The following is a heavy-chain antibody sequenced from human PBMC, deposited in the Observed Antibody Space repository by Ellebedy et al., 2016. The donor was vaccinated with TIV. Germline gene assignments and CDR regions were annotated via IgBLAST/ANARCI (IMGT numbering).Heavy chain of an antibody. V-gene: IGHV4-34*01. Sequence: SETLSLXCAVYGGSFSGYYWSWIRQPPGKGLEWIGEINHGGSTNYNTSLKSRVTISVDTSKNQFSLKLNSVTAADTAVYYCARGGGARAFDIWGQGTMVTVSS. D-gene: IGHD3-10*01. CDR1: GGSFSGYY. CDR3: ARGGGARAFDI. CDR2: INHGGST. J-gene: IGHJ3*02.